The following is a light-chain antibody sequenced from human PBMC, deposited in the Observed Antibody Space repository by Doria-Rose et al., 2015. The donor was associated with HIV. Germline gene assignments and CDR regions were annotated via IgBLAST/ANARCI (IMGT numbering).Light chain of an antibody. CDR1: QSFSSTY. CDR2: DGS. CDR3: HQYGPSWT. J-gene: IGKJ1*01. V-gene: IGKV3-20*01. Sequence: EIVMTQSPGTLSLSPGERATLSCRASQSFSSTYLAWYQQKPGQAPSLLIYDGSTRATGIPDRFSASGSGTDFTLAINRLEPEDFALYYCHQYGPSWTFSQGTKVEI.